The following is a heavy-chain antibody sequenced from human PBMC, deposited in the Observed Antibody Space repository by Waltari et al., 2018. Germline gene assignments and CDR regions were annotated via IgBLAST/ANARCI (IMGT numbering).Heavy chain of an antibody. J-gene: IGHJ3*02. V-gene: IGHV1-69*18. Sequence: QVQLVQSGAELKKPGSSVKVSCKVSGGSFSTHAITWVRQAPGQGLEWMGRIIPRFGTANYDQKIQDRVTINTDESMTTAYRHLSSLTSDDTAVYYCARGGLYGQQLLESAFEIWGQGTKVTVSS. D-gene: IGHD6-13*01. CDR3: ARGGLYGQQLLESAFEI. CDR2: IIPRFGTA. CDR1: GGSFSTHA.